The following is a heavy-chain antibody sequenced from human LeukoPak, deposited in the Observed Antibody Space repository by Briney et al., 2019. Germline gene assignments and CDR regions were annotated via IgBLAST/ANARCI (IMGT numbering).Heavy chain of an antibody. V-gene: IGHV4-39*01. J-gene: IGHJ4*01. D-gene: IGHD6-19*01. Sequence: PSETLSLTCTVSGGSISSNSYYWAWIRQPPGKGLEWIGSIYHSGSPYYNPSLTSRLTLSVDTSRNQFSLKLSSVTVADTAVYYCARWQWPVMDYFDSWGQGTLVFVSS. CDR2: IYHSGSP. CDR3: ARWQWPVMDYFDS. CDR1: GGSISSNSYY.